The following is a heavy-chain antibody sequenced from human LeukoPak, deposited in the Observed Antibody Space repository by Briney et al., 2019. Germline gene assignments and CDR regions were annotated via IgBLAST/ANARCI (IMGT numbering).Heavy chain of an antibody. D-gene: IGHD5-12*01. CDR3: AKGSGYEHNYYYYYMDV. Sequence: GGSLRLSCAASGFSFSSYGMHWARQAPAKGLEGVAFIRYDGSHKYYADSVKGRFTISRDNSKNTLYLQMNSLRAEDTAVYYCAKGSGYEHNYYYYYMDVWGKGTTVTISS. J-gene: IGHJ6*03. CDR1: GFSFSSYG. CDR2: IRYDGSHK. V-gene: IGHV3-30*02.